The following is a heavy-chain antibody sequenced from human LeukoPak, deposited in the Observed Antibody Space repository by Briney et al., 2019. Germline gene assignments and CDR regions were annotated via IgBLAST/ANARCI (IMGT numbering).Heavy chain of an antibody. Sequence: KPSETLSLTCTVSGGSMTTNTDYWGWVRQPPGKGLEWIGSIYYSGSTYYSPSLKSRVTISVDTSKNQFSLKLTSVTAADTAVYYCARHPRYCSSNSCYGPDAFDIWGQGTMVTVSS. D-gene: IGHD2-2*01. CDR2: IYYSGST. J-gene: IGHJ3*02. CDR3: ARHPRYCSSNSCYGPDAFDI. V-gene: IGHV4-39*01. CDR1: GGSMTTNTDY.